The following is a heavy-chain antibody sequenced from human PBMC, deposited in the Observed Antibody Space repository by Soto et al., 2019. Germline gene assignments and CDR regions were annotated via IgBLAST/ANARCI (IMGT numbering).Heavy chain of an antibody. Sequence: SETLSLTCGVYGGSFSGYYCNWIRQPPGKGLEWIGEINHSGSTNYNPSLKRRLTISIDTSKHQFTLKLNSVTAADTAVYYCVRGGEDTAMITGYFDHWGQGTLVTVSS. CDR2: INHSGST. CDR3: VRGGEDTAMITGYFDH. J-gene: IGHJ4*02. V-gene: IGHV4-34*01. CDR1: GGSFSGYY. D-gene: IGHD5-18*01.